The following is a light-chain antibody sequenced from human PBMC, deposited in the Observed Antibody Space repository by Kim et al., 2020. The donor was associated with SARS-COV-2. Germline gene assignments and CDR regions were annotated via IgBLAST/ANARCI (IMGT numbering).Light chain of an antibody. V-gene: IGKV1-39*01. J-gene: IGKJ1*01. CDR2: IAS. CDR1: QSISRY. Sequence: ASVGDRVSSICRASQSISRYLNWYQQKAGEAPKLLIYIASSLQGGVPSRFSGSGSGTDFTLTISSLQPEDFTTYFCQQSYSAPQTFGQGTKVDIK. CDR3: QQSYSAPQT.